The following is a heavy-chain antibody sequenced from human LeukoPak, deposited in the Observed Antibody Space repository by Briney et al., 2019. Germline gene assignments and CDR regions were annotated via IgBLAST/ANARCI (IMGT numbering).Heavy chain of an antibody. D-gene: IGHD3-22*01. CDR1: GFTVSSNY. J-gene: IGHJ3*02. V-gene: IGHV3-66*01. CDR3: ARSADYYDSSGYYWRGAFDI. CDR2: IYSGGST. Sequence: GGSLRLSCAASGFTVSSNYMSWVRQAPGKGLEWVSVIYSGGSTYYADSVKGRFTISRDNSKNTLYLQMNSLRAEDTAVYYCARSADYYDSSGYYWRGAFDIWGQGTMVTVSS.